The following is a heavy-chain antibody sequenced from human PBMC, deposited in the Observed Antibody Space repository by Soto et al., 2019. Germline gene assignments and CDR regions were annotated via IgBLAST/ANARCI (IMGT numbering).Heavy chain of an antibody. CDR2: ISGSGGST. V-gene: IGHV3-23*01. D-gene: IGHD2-2*01. J-gene: IGHJ5*02. Sequence: HPGGSLRLSCAASGFTFSSYAMSWVRQAPGKGLEWVSAISGSGGSTYYADSVKGRFTISRDNSKNTLYLQMNSLRAEDMAVYYCAKDRGYCSSTSCYASNWFDPWGQGTLVTVSS. CDR1: GFTFSSYA. CDR3: AKDRGYCSSTSCYASNWFDP.